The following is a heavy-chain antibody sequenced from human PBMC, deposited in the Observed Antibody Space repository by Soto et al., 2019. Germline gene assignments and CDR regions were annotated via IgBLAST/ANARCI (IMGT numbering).Heavy chain of an antibody. Sequence: EVQLVESGGGLVKPGGSLRLSCAASGFIFSGYSMNWVRQAPGKGLEWVSSMSFSTGNIYYADSVKGRFTISRDNTKNSLYLQMDSLRAEDTAIYYCARSKASAAAVGYWGQGTLVTVSS. J-gene: IGHJ4*02. CDR1: GFIFSGYS. D-gene: IGHD6-13*01. CDR3: ARSKASAAAVGY. CDR2: MSFSTGNI. V-gene: IGHV3-21*01.